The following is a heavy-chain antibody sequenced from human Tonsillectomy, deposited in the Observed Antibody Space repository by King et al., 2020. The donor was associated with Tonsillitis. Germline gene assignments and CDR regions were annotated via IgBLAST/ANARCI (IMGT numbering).Heavy chain of an antibody. J-gene: IGHJ2*01. CDR3: ARVNYDILTGYPNWYFDL. Sequence: QLQESGPGLVKPSETLSLTCAVSGYSISSGYSWGWIRQPPGKGLEWIGSVYHSGSTYYNPSLKSRLTISVDTSKNQFSLKLSSVTAADTAVYYCARVNYDILTGYPNWYFDLWGRGTLVTVPS. D-gene: IGHD3-9*01. CDR1: GYSISSGYS. CDR2: VYHSGST. V-gene: IGHV4-38-2*01.